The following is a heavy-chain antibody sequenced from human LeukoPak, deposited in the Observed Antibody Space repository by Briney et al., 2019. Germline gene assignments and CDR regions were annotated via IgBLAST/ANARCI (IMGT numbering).Heavy chain of an antibody. J-gene: IGHJ4*02. CDR2: INLSGGTT. CDR1: GYTFTDYY. V-gene: IGHV1-46*01. D-gene: IGHD3-10*01. Sequence: ASVKVSCKASGYTFTDYYIHWVRQAPGQGLQWMGIINLSGGTTTYEQKFQGGVTMTRDTSTSTVYLELSSLRSEDTAVYYCARTTMVRGVPFDYWGQGTLVTVSS. CDR3: ARTTMVRGVPFDY.